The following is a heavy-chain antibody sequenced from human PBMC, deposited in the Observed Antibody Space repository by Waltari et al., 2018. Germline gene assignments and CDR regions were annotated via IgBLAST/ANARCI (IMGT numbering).Heavy chain of an antibody. CDR1: GFTFSTYW. Sequence: EVQLVESGGALVQPGGSLRHSCAASGFTFSTYWSSGVGQARGKWLEWVANIRQDGNKKYYVDSVKGRFTISRDNVKNSLYLQMNSLRPEDTAVYYCARDLPQYGDYTWYFDYWGQGTLVTVSS. V-gene: IGHV3-7*01. CDR2: IRQDGNKK. D-gene: IGHD4-17*01. CDR3: ARDLPQYGDYTWYFDY. J-gene: IGHJ4*02.